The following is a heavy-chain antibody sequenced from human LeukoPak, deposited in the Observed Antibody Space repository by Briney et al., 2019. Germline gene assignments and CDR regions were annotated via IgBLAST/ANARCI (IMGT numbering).Heavy chain of an antibody. CDR2: IHPPDGST. J-gene: IGHJ6*03. Sequence: ASVKVSCKASGYTFNDYYIHWVRQAPGQGLEWVGVIHPPDGSTTYAQKFQGRITMTRDMSTTTVYMELSSLRSEDTAVYYCARTEESGYSYGYFGYYYYMDVWGKGTTVTVSS. CDR3: ARTEESGYSYGYFGYYYYMDV. CDR1: GYTFNDYY. V-gene: IGHV1-46*02. D-gene: IGHD5-18*01.